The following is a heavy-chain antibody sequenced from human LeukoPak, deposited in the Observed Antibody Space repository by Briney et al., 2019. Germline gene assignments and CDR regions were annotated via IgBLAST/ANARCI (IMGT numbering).Heavy chain of an antibody. D-gene: IGHD2-2*01. J-gene: IGHJ4*02. CDR3: ARIGYSSSSLDY. V-gene: IGHV3-53*04. Sequence: GGSLRLSCAASGFTFSSYATSWVRQAPGKGLEWVSVIYSGGSTYYADSVKGRFTISRHNSKNTLYLQMNSLRAEDTAVYLCARIGYSSSSLDYWGQGTLVTVSS. CDR2: IYSGGST. CDR1: GFTFSSYA.